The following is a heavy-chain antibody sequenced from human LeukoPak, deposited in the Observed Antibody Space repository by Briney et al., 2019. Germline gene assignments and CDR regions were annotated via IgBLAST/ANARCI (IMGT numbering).Heavy chain of an antibody. CDR3: ARISSSWYESHHFDY. Sequence: GASVKVSCKASGYTFTSYYMHWVRQAPGQGLEWMGIINPSGGSTSYAQKFQGRVTMTRDMSTSTVYMELSSLRSEDTAVYYCARISSSWYESHHFDYWGQGTLVTVSS. D-gene: IGHD6-13*01. CDR1: GYTFTSYY. V-gene: IGHV1-46*01. CDR2: INPSGGST. J-gene: IGHJ4*02.